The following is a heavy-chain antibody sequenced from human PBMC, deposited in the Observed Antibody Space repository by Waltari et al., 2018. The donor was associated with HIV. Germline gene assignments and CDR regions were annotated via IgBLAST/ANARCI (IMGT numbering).Heavy chain of an antibody. J-gene: IGHJ6*02. CDR3: ARALGDKFRIQLRASAGYGMDV. Sequence: QVQLVQSGAEVKKPGASVKVSCKASGYTFTSYGISRVRRAPGQGLEWLGWVSAYNGNTNYAQKLQGRVTMTTDTSTSTAYMELRSLRSDDTAVYYCARALGDKFRIQLRASAGYGMDVWGQGTTVTVSS. CDR2: VSAYNGNT. CDR1: GYTFTSYG. D-gene: IGHD5-18*01. V-gene: IGHV1-18*01.